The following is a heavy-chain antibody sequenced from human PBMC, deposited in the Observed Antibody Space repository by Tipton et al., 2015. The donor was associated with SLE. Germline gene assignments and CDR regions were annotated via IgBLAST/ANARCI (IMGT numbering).Heavy chain of an antibody. J-gene: IGHJ3*02. D-gene: IGHD3-22*01. CDR1: GFTFSSYW. CDR3: ARDHDYYDSSGYYYAFDI. CDR2: ISSSSSYI. Sequence: GSLRLSCAASGFTFSSYWMHWVRQAPGKGLEWVSSISSSSSYIYYADSVKGRFTISRDNAKNSLYLQMNSLRAEDTAVYYCARDHDYYDSSGYYYAFDIWGQGTMVTVSS. V-gene: IGHV3-21*01.